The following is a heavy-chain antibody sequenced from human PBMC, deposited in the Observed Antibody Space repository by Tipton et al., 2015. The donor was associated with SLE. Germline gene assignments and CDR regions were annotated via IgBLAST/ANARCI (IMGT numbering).Heavy chain of an antibody. J-gene: IGHJ6*02. CDR2: ISAYNGNT. Sequence: QSGAEVKKPGASVKVSCKASGYTFTSYGISWVRQAPGQGLEWMGWISAYNGNTNYAQKFQGRVTITTDESTSTAYMELSSLRSGDAAVYYCATGEWVAATLRYYYGMDVWGQGTTVTVSS. CDR1: GYTFTSYG. CDR3: ATGEWVAATLRYYYGMDV. V-gene: IGHV1-18*01. D-gene: IGHD2-15*01.